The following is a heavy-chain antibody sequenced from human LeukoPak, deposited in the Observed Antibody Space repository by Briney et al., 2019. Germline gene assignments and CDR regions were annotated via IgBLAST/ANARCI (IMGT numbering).Heavy chain of an antibody. D-gene: IGHD5-18*01. CDR1: GFTVSSNY. V-gene: IGHV3-53*05. Sequence: PGGSLRLSCAASGFTVSSNYMSWVRQAPGKGLEWVSVIYSGGTTYYADSVKGRFTISRDNSKNTLYLQMGSLRAEDMAVYYCAREGYSYGYPNYFDYWGQGTLVTVSS. CDR2: IYSGGTT. J-gene: IGHJ4*02. CDR3: AREGYSYGYPNYFDY.